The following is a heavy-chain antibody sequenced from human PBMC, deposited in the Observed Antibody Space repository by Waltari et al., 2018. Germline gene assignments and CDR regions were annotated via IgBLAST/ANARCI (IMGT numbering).Heavy chain of an antibody. D-gene: IGHD3-3*01. CDR2: IYYSGST. CDR3: ARGGDYDFWSGHYYYYYGMDV. V-gene: IGHV4-59*01. J-gene: IGHJ6*02. Sequence: QVQLQESGPGLVKPSETLSLTCTVSGGSIGSYYWSWIRPPPGQGLEWIGYIYYSGSTNYNPSLKSRVTISVDTSKNQFSLKLSSVTAADTAVYYCARGGDYDFWSGHYYYYYGMDVWGQGTTVTVSS. CDR1: GGSIGSYY.